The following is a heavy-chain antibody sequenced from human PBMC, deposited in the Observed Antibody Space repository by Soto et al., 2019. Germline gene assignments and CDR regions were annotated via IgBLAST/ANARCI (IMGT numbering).Heavy chain of an antibody. V-gene: IGHV2-5*01. J-gene: IGHJ6*02. CDR2: VFWNDDK. CDR1: GFSLNSGGVG. Sequence: QITLKESGPSLVKATQTLTLTCTFTGFSLNSGGVGVGWIRQPPGQALEWLALVFWNDDKRYRPSLRSRISITKDTSKNQVVVKMTSMVPLDTATYFCSHRRSLNDYGWDVWRQGTRVTVSS. CDR3: SHRRSLNDYGWDV.